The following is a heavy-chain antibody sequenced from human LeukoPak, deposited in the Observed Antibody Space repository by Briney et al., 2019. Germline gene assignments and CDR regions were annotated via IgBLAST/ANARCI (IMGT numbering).Heavy chain of an antibody. D-gene: IGHD2-15*01. CDR1: GYTFTSYY. V-gene: IGHV1-46*01. Sequence: GASVKVSCKASGYTFTSYYMHWVRQAPGQGLEWMGIINPSGGSTSYAQKFQGRVTMTRDTSTSTVYMELSSLRSEDTAVYYCAREKRVVAATNNWFDPWGQGTLVTVSS. CDR2: INPSGGST. J-gene: IGHJ5*02. CDR3: AREKRVVAATNNWFDP.